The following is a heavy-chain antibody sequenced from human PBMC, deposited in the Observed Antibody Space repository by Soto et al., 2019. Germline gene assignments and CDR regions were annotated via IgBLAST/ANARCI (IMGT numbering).Heavy chain of an antibody. J-gene: IGHJ6*02. V-gene: IGHV3-23*01. D-gene: IGHD6-13*01. CDR2: ISGSGGST. Sequence: PGGSLRLSCAASGFTFSSYAMSWVRQAPGKGLEWVSAISGSGGSTYYADSVKGRFTISRDNSKNTLYLQMNSLRAEDTAVYYCAKAAPNYLAAAGIHYYYYYGMDVWGQGTTVTVSS. CDR1: GFTFSSYA. CDR3: AKAAPNYLAAAGIHYYYYYGMDV.